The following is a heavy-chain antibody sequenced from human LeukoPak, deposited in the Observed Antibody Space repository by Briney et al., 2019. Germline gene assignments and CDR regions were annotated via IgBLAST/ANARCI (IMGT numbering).Heavy chain of an antibody. J-gene: IGHJ2*01. Sequence: PSGTLSLTCTVSDGSISSYYWSWIRQPPGKGLEWIGFVHYTGSTNYNPSLKSRVTTSIDTSRNQFSLKVKSVTLADTAVYYCARRARENWYFDLWGRGTLVTVSS. V-gene: IGHV4-59*01. CDR2: VHYTGST. CDR3: ARRARENWYFDL. CDR1: DGSISSYY.